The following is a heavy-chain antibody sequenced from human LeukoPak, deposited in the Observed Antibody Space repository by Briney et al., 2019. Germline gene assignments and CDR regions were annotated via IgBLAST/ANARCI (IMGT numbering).Heavy chain of an antibody. CDR1: GGSISSGSYY. CDR2: IYTSGST. CDR3: ARERNQLLGY. D-gene: IGHD2-2*01. J-gene: IGHJ4*02. Sequence: SETLSLTCTVSGGSISSGSYYWSWIRQPAGKGLEWIGRIYTSGSTNYNPSLKSRVTISVDRSKNQFSLKLSSVTAADTAVYYCARERNQLLGYWGQGTLVTVSS. V-gene: IGHV4-61*02.